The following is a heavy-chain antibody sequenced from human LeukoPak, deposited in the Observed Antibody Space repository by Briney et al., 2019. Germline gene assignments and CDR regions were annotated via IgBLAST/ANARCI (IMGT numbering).Heavy chain of an antibody. Sequence: SETLSLICAVYGESFSGYYWSWIRQPPGKGLEWTGEINHSGSTNYNPSLEGRVTISVDTSKNQFSLKVNSVTAADTAVYYCATGGIRFDPWGQGTQVTVSS. CDR2: INHSGST. J-gene: IGHJ5*02. CDR1: GESFSGYY. V-gene: IGHV4-34*01. D-gene: IGHD3-16*01. CDR3: ATGGIRFDP.